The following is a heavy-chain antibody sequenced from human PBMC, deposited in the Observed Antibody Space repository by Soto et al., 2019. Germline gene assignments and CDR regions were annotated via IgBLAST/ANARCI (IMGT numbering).Heavy chain of an antibody. V-gene: IGHV4-61*01. D-gene: IGHD2-2*01. Sequence: SETMSLTCTVSGGSVSSGSYYWSWIRQPPGKGLEWIGYIYYSGSTNYNPSLKSRVTISVDTSKNQFSLKLSSVTAADTAVYYCAREGKYYHYAFDIRGQGTTVTVS. CDR1: GGSVSSGSYY. J-gene: IGHJ3*02. CDR3: AREGKYYHYAFDI. CDR2: IYYSGST.